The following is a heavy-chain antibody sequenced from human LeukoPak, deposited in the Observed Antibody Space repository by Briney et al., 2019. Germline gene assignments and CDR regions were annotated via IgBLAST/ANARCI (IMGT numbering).Heavy chain of an antibody. J-gene: IGHJ6*03. CDR1: GGSISSYY. D-gene: IGHD6-13*01. Sequence: SETLSLTCTVSGGSISSYYWSWIRQPAGKGLEWIGRIYTSGSTNYNPSLKSRVTMSVGTSKNQFSLKLSSVTAADTAVYYCARDHLPAAAPGYYMDVWGKGTTVTVSS. V-gene: IGHV4-4*07. CDR3: ARDHLPAAAPGYYMDV. CDR2: IYTSGST.